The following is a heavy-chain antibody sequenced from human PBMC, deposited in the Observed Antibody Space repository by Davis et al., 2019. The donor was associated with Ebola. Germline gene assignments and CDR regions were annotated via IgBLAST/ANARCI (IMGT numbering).Heavy chain of an antibody. V-gene: IGHV3-23*01. Sequence: GESLKISCAASGFTFSSYAMSWVRQAPGKGLGWVSAISGSGGSTYYADSVKGRFTISRDNAKNSLYLQMNSLRAEDTAVYYCARGYYGSGSRNYWGQGTLVTVSS. CDR2: ISGSGGST. J-gene: IGHJ4*02. CDR3: ARGYYGSGSRNY. CDR1: GFTFSSYA. D-gene: IGHD3-10*01.